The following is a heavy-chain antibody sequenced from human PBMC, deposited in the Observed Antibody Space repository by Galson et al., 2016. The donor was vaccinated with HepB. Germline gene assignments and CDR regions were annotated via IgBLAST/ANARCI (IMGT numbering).Heavy chain of an antibody. J-gene: IGHJ4*02. CDR1: GGSFSGYY. V-gene: IGHV4-34*01. CDR2: INHSGST. D-gene: IGHD6-6*01. Sequence: SETLSLTCAVYGGSFSGYYWSWIRQPPGKGLEWIGEINHSGSTNYNPSLKSRVTISVDTSKNQFSLKLSSVTAADTAVYYCARGHRDASSSGRFGYWGQGTLVTVSS. CDR3: ARGHRDASSSGRFGY.